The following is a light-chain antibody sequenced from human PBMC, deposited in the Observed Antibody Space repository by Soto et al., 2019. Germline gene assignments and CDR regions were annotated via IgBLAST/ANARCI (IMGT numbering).Light chain of an antibody. V-gene: IGLV2-14*01. CDR3: SSYTSSSTPWV. J-gene: IGLJ3*02. CDR2: EVS. Sequence: QSVLTQPASVSGSPGQSITISCTGTSSDVGGYKYVSWYQQHPGKAPKLMIYEVSNRPSGVSNRFSGSKSGNMASLTISGLQAEDEADYYCSSYTSSSTPWVFGGGTKVTVL. CDR1: SSDVGGYKY.